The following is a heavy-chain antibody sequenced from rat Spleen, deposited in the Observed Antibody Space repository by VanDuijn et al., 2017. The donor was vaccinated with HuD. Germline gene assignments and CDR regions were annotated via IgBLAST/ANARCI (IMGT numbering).Heavy chain of an antibody. CDR1: GFSFSSFP. J-gene: IGHJ2*01. CDR3: AVSGYGY. D-gene: IGHD4-3*01. Sequence: EVQLVESGGGLVQPGRSLKLSCAASGFSFSSFPMAWVRQAPTKGLEWVATISTSGDSTYYPDSVKGRFTISRDNAKSTLYLQMNSLRSEDTATYYCAVSGYGYWGQGVMVTVSS. V-gene: IGHV5-46*01. CDR2: ISTSGDST.